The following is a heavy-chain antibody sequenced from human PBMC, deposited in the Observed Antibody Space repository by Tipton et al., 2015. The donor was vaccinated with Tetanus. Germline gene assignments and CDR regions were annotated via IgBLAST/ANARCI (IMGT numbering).Heavy chain of an antibody. V-gene: IGHV4-31*03. Sequence: TLSLTCTVSGGSISSSSYYWGWIRQPPGKGLEWIGYIYYSGSTYYNPSLKSRVTISVDTSKNQFSLKLSSVTAADTAVYYCARDSYNWNYGIHYYYGMDVWGQGTTVTVSS. J-gene: IGHJ6*02. CDR1: GGSISSSSYY. D-gene: IGHD1-7*01. CDR3: ARDSYNWNYGIHYYYGMDV. CDR2: IYYSGST.